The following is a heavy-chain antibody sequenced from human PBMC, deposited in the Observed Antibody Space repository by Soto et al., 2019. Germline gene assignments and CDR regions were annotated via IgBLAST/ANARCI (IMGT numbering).Heavy chain of an antibody. Sequence: SXTLSLTCTVSGGSISRYYWSWIRQPPGDVLEWIGYIYYSGTTNYNPSLKSRVTISVDTSKNQFSLKLSSVTAADTAVYYCARHARNVPLSGYDSLDFDYWGQGTLVTVSS. J-gene: IGHJ4*02. D-gene: IGHD5-12*01. V-gene: IGHV4-59*08. CDR1: GGSISRYY. CDR3: ARHARNVPLSGYDSLDFDY. CDR2: IYYSGTT.